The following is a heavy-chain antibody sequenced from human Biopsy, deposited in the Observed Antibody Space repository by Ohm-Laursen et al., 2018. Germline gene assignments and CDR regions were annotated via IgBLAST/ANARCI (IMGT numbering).Heavy chain of an antibody. D-gene: IGHD2-15*01. J-gene: IGHJ4*02. Sequence: SLRLSCTASGFIFRNYAMGWIRQAPGKGLEWVSVIYLGGTTYYADSVKGRFTISRDNSKNMVYLQMNSLRAEDTAVYYCATELTKANGWNYFDYWGQGTLVTVSS. CDR3: ATELTKANGWNYFDY. CDR1: GFIFRNYA. CDR2: IYLGGTT. V-gene: IGHV3-53*01.